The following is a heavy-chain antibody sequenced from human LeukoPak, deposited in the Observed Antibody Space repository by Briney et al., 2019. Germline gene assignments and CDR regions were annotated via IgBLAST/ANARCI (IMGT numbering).Heavy chain of an antibody. CDR1: GYTFTSYG. Sequence: ASVKVSCKASGYTFTSYGISWVRQAPGQGLEWMGWISAYNGNTNYAQKLQGRVTMTTDTSTSTAYMELSSLESEDTAVYYCARVLKKYCSGDDCFRPRGYYYFMEVWGKGTTVTVSS. V-gene: IGHV1-18*01. CDR3: ARVLKKYCSGDDCFRPRGYYYFMEV. J-gene: IGHJ6*03. D-gene: IGHD2-15*01. CDR2: ISAYNGNT.